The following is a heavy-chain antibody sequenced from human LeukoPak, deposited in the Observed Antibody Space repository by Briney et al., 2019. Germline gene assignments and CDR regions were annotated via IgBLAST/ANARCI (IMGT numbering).Heavy chain of an antibody. V-gene: IGHV3-30*18. J-gene: IGHJ4*02. CDR1: GFTFSSYG. CDR2: ISNDGSNK. D-gene: IGHD6-25*01. CDR3: AKGPTSGYGLFDQ. Sequence: GRSLSLSCAASGFTFSSYGMHWVRQAPGKGLEWVAVISNDGSNKYYADSVKGRFTISRDNSKNTLYLQSNSLRPEDKAVYYCAKGPTSGYGLFDQWGQGTLVTVSS.